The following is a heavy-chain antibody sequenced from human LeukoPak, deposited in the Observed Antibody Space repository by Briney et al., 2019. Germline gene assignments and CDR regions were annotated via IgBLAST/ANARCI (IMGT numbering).Heavy chain of an antibody. J-gene: IGHJ5*02. CDR1: GGSISSGDYY. Sequence: SETLSLTCTVSGGSISSGDYYWSWIRQHPGKGLEWIGYIYYSGDTYYNPSLRSRVSISVDTYKNQFSLKLSSVTAADTAMFYCARDYGSNWFDPWGQGTLVTVSA. CDR3: ARDYGSNWFDP. V-gene: IGHV4-31*03. CDR2: IYYSGDT. D-gene: IGHD4-17*01.